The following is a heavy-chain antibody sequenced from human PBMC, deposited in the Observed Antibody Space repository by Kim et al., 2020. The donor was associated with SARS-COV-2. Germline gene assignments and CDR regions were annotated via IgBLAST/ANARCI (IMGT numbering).Heavy chain of an antibody. J-gene: IGHJ4*02. Sequence: STSYADSVKGRFTISRDNAKNTLYLQMNSLRAEDTAVYYCARAGSWELIYWGQGTLVTVSS. D-gene: IGHD1-26*01. CDR2: ST. V-gene: IGHV3-74*01. CDR3: ARAGSWELIY.